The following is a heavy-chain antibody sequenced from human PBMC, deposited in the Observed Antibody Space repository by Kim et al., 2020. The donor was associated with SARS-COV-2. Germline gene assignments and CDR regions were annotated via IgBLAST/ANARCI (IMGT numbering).Heavy chain of an antibody. D-gene: IGHD2-15*01. J-gene: IGHJ2*01. CDR3: AKAVPRWYFDL. V-gene: IGHV4-59*08. CDR2: IYYSGST. CDR1: GGSISSYY. Sequence: SETLSLTYTVSGGSISSYYWSWIRQPPGKGLEWIGYIYYSGSTNYNPSLKSRVTISVDTSKNQFSLKLSSVTAADTAVYYCAKAVPRWYFDLWGRGTLVTVSS.